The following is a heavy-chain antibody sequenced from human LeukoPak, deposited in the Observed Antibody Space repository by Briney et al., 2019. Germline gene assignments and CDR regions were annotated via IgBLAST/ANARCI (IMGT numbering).Heavy chain of an antibody. J-gene: IGHJ1*01. V-gene: IGHV1-69*05. Sequence: SVKVSCKASGGTFSSYAISWVRQAPGQGLEWMGGIIPIFGTANYAQKFQGRVTITTDESTSTAYMELSSLRSEGTAVYYCARTYCGGDCYDRPRYFQHWGQGTLVTVSS. CDR1: GGTFSSYA. D-gene: IGHD2-21*02. CDR3: ARTYCGGDCYDRPRYFQH. CDR2: IIPIFGTA.